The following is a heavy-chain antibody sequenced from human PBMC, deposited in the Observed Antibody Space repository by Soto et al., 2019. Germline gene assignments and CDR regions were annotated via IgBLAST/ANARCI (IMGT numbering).Heavy chain of an antibody. V-gene: IGHV4-59*07. CDR2: GYYIGST. CDR1: GAATSSYD. CDR3: ARTGPASKNAPPNWFDP. D-gene: IGHD2-2*01. J-gene: IGHJ5*02. Sequence: LHTLSLSCSVSGAATSSYDWSGIVRAPGSGLEWLGEGYYIGSTNSNPYHKSRVTMPLDTSKNQLPLRLSSVTAADTAVYFCARTGPASKNAPPNWFDPWGQGTLVTVSS.